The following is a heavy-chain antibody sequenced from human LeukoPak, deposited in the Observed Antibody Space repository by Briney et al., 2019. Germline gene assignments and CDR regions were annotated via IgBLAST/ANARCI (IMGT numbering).Heavy chain of an antibody. Sequence: ASAKVSCKASGYTFTSYGISWVRQAPGQGLEWMGWISAYNGNTNYAQKLQGRVTMTTDTSTSTAYMELRSLRSDDTAVYYCARDTSSSWPTYFDYWGQGTLVTVSS. CDR2: ISAYNGNT. J-gene: IGHJ4*02. D-gene: IGHD6-13*01. CDR1: GYTFTSYG. V-gene: IGHV1-18*01. CDR3: ARDTSSSWPTYFDY.